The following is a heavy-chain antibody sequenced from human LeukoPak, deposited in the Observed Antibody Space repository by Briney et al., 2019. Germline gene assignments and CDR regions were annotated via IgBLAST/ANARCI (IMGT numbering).Heavy chain of an antibody. Sequence: GGSLRLSCAASGFTVSSNYMSWVRQAPGKGLEWVSLIYSGGSTYYADSVKGRFTISRDNSKNTVYLQMNSLRAEDTAVYYCARGYYSSGWYTWGQGTLVTVSS. V-gene: IGHV3-66*01. CDR3: ARGYYSSGWYT. J-gene: IGHJ4*02. CDR2: IYSGGST. D-gene: IGHD6-19*01. CDR1: GFTVSSNY.